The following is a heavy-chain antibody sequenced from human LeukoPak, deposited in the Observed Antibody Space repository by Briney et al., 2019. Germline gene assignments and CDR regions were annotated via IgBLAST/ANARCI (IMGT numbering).Heavy chain of an antibody. Sequence: ASVKVSCKASGGTLSSYAISWVRQAPGQGLEWMGRIIPILGIANYAQKFQGRVTITADKSTSTAYMELSSLRSEDTAVYYCARAKIAVAGTNYFDYWGQGTLVTVSS. CDR3: ARAKIAVAGTNYFDY. CDR2: IIPILGIA. V-gene: IGHV1-69*04. CDR1: GGTLSSYA. D-gene: IGHD6-19*01. J-gene: IGHJ4*02.